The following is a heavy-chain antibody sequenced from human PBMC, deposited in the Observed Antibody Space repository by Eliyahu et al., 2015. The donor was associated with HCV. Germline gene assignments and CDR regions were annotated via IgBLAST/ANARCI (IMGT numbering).Heavy chain of an antibody. Sequence: ALVKPTQTLTLTCTFSEFSLSASGMRVSWIRQPPGKALEWLARIDWDDDKFYRTSLKTRLTISKDTSKNQVVLYNNTTWTLCTATYYCALTIAAAGYFYYSMDVWGQGTTVTVSS. CDR3: ALTIAAAGYFYYSMDV. V-gene: IGHV2-70*04. CDR2: IDWDDDK. D-gene: IGHD6-13*01. J-gene: IGHJ6*02. CDR1: EFSLSASGMR.